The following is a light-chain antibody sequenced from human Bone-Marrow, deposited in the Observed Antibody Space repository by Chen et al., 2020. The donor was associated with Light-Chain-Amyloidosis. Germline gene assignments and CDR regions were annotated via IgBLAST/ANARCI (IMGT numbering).Light chain of an antibody. J-gene: IGLJ2*01. Sequence: SYELPQPPSASVSPGQTARITCFGDDLPTKYAYWYQQKPGQAPVLVIHRDTERPSGISERFSGSSSGTTATLTISGVQAEDEADYHCQSADSSGTYEVIFGGGTKLTVL. CDR3: QSADSSGTYEVI. CDR1: DLPTKY. V-gene: IGLV3-25*03. CDR2: RDT.